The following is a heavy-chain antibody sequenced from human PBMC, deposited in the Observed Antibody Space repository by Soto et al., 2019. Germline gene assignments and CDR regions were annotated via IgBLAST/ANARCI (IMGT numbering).Heavy chain of an antibody. CDR2: IYYSGST. D-gene: IGHD4-4*01. V-gene: IGHV4-59*01. CDR1: GGSISSYY. CDR3: AREPTVTTSY. J-gene: IGHJ4*02. Sequence: SETLSLICTVSGGSISSYYWSWIRQPPGKGLEWIGYIYYSGSTNYNPSLKSRVTISVDTSKNQFSLKLSSVAAADTAVYYCAREPTVTTSYWGQGTLVTVSS.